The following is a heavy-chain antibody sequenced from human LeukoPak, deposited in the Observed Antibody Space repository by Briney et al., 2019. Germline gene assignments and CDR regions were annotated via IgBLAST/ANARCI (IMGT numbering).Heavy chain of an antibody. CDR1: GGSISSSSYY. Sequence: SETLSLTCTVSGGSISSSSYYWGWIRQPPGKGLEWIGSIYYSGSTYYNPSLKSRVTIFVDTSKNQFSLKLSSVTAADTAVYYCARHDYGDNTFDYWGQGTLVTVSS. CDR3: ARHDYGDNTFDY. D-gene: IGHD4-17*01. CDR2: IYYSGST. V-gene: IGHV4-39*01. J-gene: IGHJ4*02.